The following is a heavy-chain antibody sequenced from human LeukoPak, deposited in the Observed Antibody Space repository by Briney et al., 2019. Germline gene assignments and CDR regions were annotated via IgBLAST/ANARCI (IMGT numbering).Heavy chain of an antibody. CDR1: GFTFSDYW. CDR3: ARVAMIVAKPYDN. D-gene: IGHD3-22*01. V-gene: IGHV3-7*01. Sequence: GGSLRLSCAASGFTFSDYWMSWVRQAPGKGLEWVANIKQDGSEKYYVDSVKGRFTISRDNAKNALYLQMNSLRAEDTAVYYCARVAMIVAKPYDNWGQGTLVTVSS. CDR2: IKQDGSEK. J-gene: IGHJ4*02.